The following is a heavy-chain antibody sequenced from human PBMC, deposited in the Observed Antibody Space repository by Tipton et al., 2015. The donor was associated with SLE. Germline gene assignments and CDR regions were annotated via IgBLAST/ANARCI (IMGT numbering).Heavy chain of an antibody. J-gene: IGHJ4*02. D-gene: IGHD5-18*01. CDR3: ARKKVDTAMVFDY. V-gene: IGHV3-66*02. Sequence: SLRLSCAASGFTVSRNYMSWVRQATGKGLEWVSVIYSGGSTYYADSVKGRFTISRDNSKNTLYLQMNSLRAEDTAVYYCARKKVDTAMVFDYWGQGTLVTVSS. CDR1: GFTVSRNY. CDR2: IYSGGST.